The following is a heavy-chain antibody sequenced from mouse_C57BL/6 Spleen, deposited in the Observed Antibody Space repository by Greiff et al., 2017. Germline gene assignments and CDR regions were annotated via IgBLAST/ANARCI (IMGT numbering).Heavy chain of an antibody. CDR3: AGQDYYGSSWFAY. V-gene: IGHV1-22*01. CDR2: INPNNGGT. J-gene: IGHJ3*01. CDR1: GYTFTDYN. Sequence: VQLQQSGPELVKPGASVKMSCTASGYTFTDYNMHWVKQSHGKSLEWIGYINPNNGGTSYTQKFKGKATLTVNKSSSTAYMELRSLTSEDSAVYYCAGQDYYGSSWFAYWGQGTLVTVSA. D-gene: IGHD1-1*01.